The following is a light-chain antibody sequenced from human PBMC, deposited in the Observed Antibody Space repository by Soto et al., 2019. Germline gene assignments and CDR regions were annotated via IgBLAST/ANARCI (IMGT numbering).Light chain of an antibody. J-gene: IGKJ5*01. Sequence: EIVFTQSPGTLSLSPGERATLSCRASQSVSSSYLAWYQQKPGQAPRLLIYGASSRATGIPDRFSGSGSGTDFTLTISRLEPEDFAVYYCQQYGSSPTFGQGTRLEIK. V-gene: IGKV3-20*01. CDR3: QQYGSSPT. CDR1: QSVSSSY. CDR2: GAS.